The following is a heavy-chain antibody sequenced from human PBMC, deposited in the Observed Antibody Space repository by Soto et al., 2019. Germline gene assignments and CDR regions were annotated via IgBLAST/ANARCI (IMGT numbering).Heavy chain of an antibody. D-gene: IGHD2-15*01. CDR3: TRVSPDCSEGSCYTLN. CDR2: IRSNIYDGTT. V-gene: IGHV3-49*03. CDR1: GFTFRDYA. Sequence: EVQLVESGGGLVEPGRSLRLSCMASGFTFRDYAISWFRQAPGEGLQWVSFIRSNIYDGTTEYAASVEGRFTISRDDSNTIADLQMNSLKIEDTGVYYCTRVSPDCSEGSCYTLNWGQGTLVTVSS. J-gene: IGHJ4*02.